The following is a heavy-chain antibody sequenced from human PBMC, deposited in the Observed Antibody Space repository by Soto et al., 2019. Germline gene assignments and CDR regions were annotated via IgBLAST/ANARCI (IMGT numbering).Heavy chain of an antibody. D-gene: IGHD6-13*01. V-gene: IGHV4-31*03. CDR2: IYYSGST. CDR1: GGSISSGGYY. CDR3: ARLRIAAAGTGHYYYGMDV. Sequence: QVQLQESGPGLVKPSQTLSLTCTVSGGSISSGGYYWSWIRQHPGKGLEWIGYIYYSGSTYYNPSPKSRVTISVDTSKNQFSLKLSSVTAADTAVYYCARLRIAAAGTGHYYYGMDVWGQGTTVTVSS. J-gene: IGHJ6*02.